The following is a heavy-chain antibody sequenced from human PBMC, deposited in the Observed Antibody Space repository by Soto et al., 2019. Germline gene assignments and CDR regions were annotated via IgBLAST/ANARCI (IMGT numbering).Heavy chain of an antibody. CDR1: GFGFSNYW. V-gene: IGHV3-7*01. CDR2: IKEDASEK. J-gene: IGHJ4*02. CDR3: ATDVPRDISSSG. Sequence: EVQLVESGGGLVQPGGSLRLSCAASGFGFSNYWMTWVRQAPGKGLEWVANIKEDASEKYYVDSVKGRFTISRDNAEKSLYLQMNSLRADDTAVYYCATDVPRDISSSGWGQGTLVTVSS. D-gene: IGHD6-6*01.